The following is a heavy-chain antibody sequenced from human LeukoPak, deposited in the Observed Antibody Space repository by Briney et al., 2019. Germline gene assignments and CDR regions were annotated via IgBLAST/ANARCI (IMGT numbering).Heavy chain of an antibody. CDR2: INHSGST. J-gene: IGHJ4*02. CDR3: ARVRLWLASFDY. V-gene: IGHV4-34*01. D-gene: IGHD6-19*01. Sequence: LETLSLTCAVYGGSFSGYYWSWIRQPPGKGLEWIGEINHSGSTNYNPSLKSRVTISVDTSKNQLSLKVRSVTAADTAVYYCARVRLWLASFDYWGQGTLVTVSS. CDR1: GGSFSGYY.